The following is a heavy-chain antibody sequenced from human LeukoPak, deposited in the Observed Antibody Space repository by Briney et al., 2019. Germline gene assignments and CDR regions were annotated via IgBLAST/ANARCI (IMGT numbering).Heavy chain of an antibody. D-gene: IGHD1-26*01. CDR3: VGGTYYGGDY. V-gene: IGHV4-4*07. J-gene: IGHJ4*02. CDR2: TYTGGST. CDR1: GGSISSHY. Sequence: SETLSLTCTVSGGSISSHYWNWIRQPAGKGLEYIGRTYTGGSTNYNPSLKSRVTMSVDTPKNQFSLKLSSVTVADAAVYYCVGGTYYGGDYWGQGTLVTVSS.